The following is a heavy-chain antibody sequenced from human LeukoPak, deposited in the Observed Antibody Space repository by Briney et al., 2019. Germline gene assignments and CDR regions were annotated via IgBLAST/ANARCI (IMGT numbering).Heavy chain of an antibody. V-gene: IGHV3-30*02. CDR2: TRYDGSDR. J-gene: IGHJ4*02. CDR1: GFTFSSYG. Sequence: PGGSLRLSCAASGFTFSSYGMHWVRQAPGKGLEWVAFTRYDGSDRYYADSVRGRFTISRDSSKNTLYLQMNSLRAEDTAVYYCAKDPLYVDYWGQGTLVTVSS. CDR3: AKDPLYVDY.